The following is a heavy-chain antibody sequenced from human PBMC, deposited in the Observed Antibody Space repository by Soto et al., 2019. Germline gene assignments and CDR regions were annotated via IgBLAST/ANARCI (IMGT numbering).Heavy chain of an antibody. J-gene: IGHJ4*02. CDR3: ARADPDASVGY. V-gene: IGHV4-59*01. CDR2: ISYSGST. D-gene: IGHD2-15*01. CDR1: GGSMSSYY. Sequence: SETLSLTCTVSGGSMSSYYWTWLRQSPGRGLEWIGYISYSGSTYYNPSLKSRVTISADTSKNQFSLRMNSRLAADTAVYYCARADPDASVGYWGQGTLVTVSS.